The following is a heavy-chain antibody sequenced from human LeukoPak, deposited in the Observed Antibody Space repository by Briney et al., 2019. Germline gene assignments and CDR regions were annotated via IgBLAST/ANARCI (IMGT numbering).Heavy chain of an antibody. D-gene: IGHD2-15*01. V-gene: IGHV1-24*01. J-gene: IGHJ3*02. Sequence: ASVKVSCKVSGYTLTELSMHWVRQAPGKGLEWMGGFDPEDGETIYAQKFQGRVTMTEDTSTDTAYMELSSLRSEDTAVYYCATQSRLPGAFDIWGQGTMVTVSS. CDR2: FDPEDGET. CDR3: ATQSRLPGAFDI. CDR1: GYTLTELS.